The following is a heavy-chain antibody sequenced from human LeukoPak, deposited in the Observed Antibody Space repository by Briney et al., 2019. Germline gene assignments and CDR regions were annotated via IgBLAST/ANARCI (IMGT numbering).Heavy chain of an antibody. D-gene: IGHD6-13*01. CDR2: INHNSGGT. Sequence: ASVKVSCKASGYTFTGYYMHWVRQAPGQGLEWMGWINHNSGGTNYAQKFQGRVTMTRDTSIGTAYMELSRLRSDDTAVYYCARVPIYSSSWYHDENYYYYMDVWGKGTTVTVSS. V-gene: IGHV1-2*02. J-gene: IGHJ6*03. CDR1: GYTFTGYY. CDR3: ARVPIYSSSWYHDENYYYYMDV.